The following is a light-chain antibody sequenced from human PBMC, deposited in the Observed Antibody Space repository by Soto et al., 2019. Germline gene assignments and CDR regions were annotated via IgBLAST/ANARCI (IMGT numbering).Light chain of an antibody. CDR1: QSVSSGY. CDR2: GAS. J-gene: IGKJ1*01. CDR3: QQYGRSPWT. V-gene: IGKV3-20*01. Sequence: EIVLTQSPGTLSLSPGERVTLSCRASQSVSSGYLAWYQRKPGQAPRLLIYGASSRATGIPDRFSGSGSGTDFTLTISRLEPEDFAVYYCQQYGRSPWTFGQGTKVEIK.